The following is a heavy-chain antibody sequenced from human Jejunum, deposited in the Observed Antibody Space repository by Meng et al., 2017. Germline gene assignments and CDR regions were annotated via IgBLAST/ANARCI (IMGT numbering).Heavy chain of an antibody. CDR1: GGSFSTYD. V-gene: IGHV4-34*01. CDR3: RLAYCVSDCGDY. D-gene: IGHD2-21*02. Sequence: QVQVQQWGAGLLKPSETLSLTCAFQGGSFSTYDWSWIRQPPGKGLEWLGQIHHSGSINDNPSLKGRVTMSVDTSRSQISLKLNSVTAADTAVYYCRLAYCVSDCGDYWGQGTLVTSYS. CDR2: IHHSGSI. J-gene: IGHJ4*02.